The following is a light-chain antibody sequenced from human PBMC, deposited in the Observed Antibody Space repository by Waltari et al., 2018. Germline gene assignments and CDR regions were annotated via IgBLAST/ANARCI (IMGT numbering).Light chain of an antibody. CDR3: AAWDDSLSGVS. J-gene: IGLJ2*01. CDR1: TSNIGNNY. CDR2: KNN. Sequence: QSVLTQPPSASATPGQRVTISCTGSTSNIGNNYVSWYQQLPGTAPKLLIYKNNQRPSGVPDRFSGSQSGTSASLAISGLRSEDEADYYCAAWDDSLSGVSFGGGTKLTVL. V-gene: IGLV1-47*01.